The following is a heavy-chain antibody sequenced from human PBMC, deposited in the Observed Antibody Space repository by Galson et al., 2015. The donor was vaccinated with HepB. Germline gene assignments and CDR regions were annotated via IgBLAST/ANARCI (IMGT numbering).Heavy chain of an antibody. CDR2: ISSSSSYI. D-gene: IGHD6-19*01. Sequence: SLRLSCAASGFTFSSYSMNWVRQAPGKGLEWVSSISSSSSYIYYADSVKGRFTISRDNAKNSLYLQMNSLRAEDTAVYYCARDLYSSGWDIPLDFDYWGQGTLVTVSS. V-gene: IGHV3-21*01. J-gene: IGHJ4*02. CDR3: ARDLYSSGWDIPLDFDY. CDR1: GFTFSSYS.